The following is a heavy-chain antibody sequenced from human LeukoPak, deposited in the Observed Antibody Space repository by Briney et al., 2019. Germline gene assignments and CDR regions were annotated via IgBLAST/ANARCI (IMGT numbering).Heavy chain of an antibody. J-gene: IGHJ5*02. D-gene: IGHD6-13*01. V-gene: IGHV3-21*01. CDR2: ISSSSSYI. CDR3: AKEGVQQLVQSNWFDP. Sequence: PGGSLRLSCAASGFTFKSYAMHWVRQAPGKGLEWVSSISSSSSYIYYADSVKGRFTISRDNAKNSLYLQMNSLRAEDTAVYYCAKEGVQQLVQSNWFDPWGQGTLVTVSS. CDR1: GFTFKSYA.